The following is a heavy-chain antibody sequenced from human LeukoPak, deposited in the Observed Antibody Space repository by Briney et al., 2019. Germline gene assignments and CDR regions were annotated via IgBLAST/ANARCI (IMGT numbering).Heavy chain of an antibody. J-gene: IGHJ4*02. Sequence: QAGGSLRLSCAASGFTFSSYAMSWVRQAPGKGLEWVSAISGSGGSTYYADSVKGRFTISRDNSKNTLYLQMNSLRAEDTAVYYCAKATYYYDSSGHGLGHPSRDYWGQGTLVTVSS. CDR1: GFTFSSYA. CDR3: AKATYYYDSSGHGLGHPSRDY. D-gene: IGHD3-22*01. CDR2: ISGSGGST. V-gene: IGHV3-23*01.